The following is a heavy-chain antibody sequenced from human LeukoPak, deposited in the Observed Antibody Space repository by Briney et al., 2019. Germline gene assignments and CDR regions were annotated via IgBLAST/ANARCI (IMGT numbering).Heavy chain of an antibody. CDR2: IYYSGST. D-gene: IGHD3-10*01. V-gene: IGHV4-39*07. CDR1: VGSISSSSYY. J-gene: IGHJ6*04. CDR3: ARVDYGSGSYYEPRMDV. Sequence: SETLSLTCTVSVGSISSSSYYWGWIRLPPGKGLEWIGSIYYSGSTYYNPSLKSRVTISVDTSKNQFSLKLDSVTAADTAVYYCARVDYGSGSYYEPRMDVWGKGTTVTVSS.